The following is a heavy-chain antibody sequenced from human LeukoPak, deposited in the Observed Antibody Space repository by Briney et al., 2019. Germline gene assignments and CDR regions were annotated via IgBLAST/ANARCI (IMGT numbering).Heavy chain of an antibody. CDR2: IYYSGST. Sequence: SETLSLTCTVSGGSMNRTTYYWGWIRQPPGKGLEWIGSIYYSGSTYYNPSLKSRVTISVDTSKNQVSLKVNSVSAAGTAVYYCASHYYGSGSKNWFGPWGQGTLVTVSS. CDR1: GGSMNRTTYY. J-gene: IGHJ5*02. D-gene: IGHD3-10*01. CDR3: ASHYYGSGSKNWFGP. V-gene: IGHV4-39*07.